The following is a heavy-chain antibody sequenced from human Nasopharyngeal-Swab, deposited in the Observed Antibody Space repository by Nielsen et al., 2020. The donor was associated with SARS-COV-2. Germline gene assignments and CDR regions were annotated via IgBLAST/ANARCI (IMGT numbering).Heavy chain of an antibody. V-gene: IGHV1-46*01. CDR2: INPSGGST. J-gene: IGHJ6*03. D-gene: IGHD3-3*01. CDR1: GYTFTSYY. Sequence: ASVEVSCKASGYTFTSYYMHWVRQAPGQGLEWMGIINPSGGSTSYAQKFQGRVTMTRDTSTSTVYMELSSLRSEDTAVYYCARDVIIYDFWSGYYQDPVSYYMDVWGKGTTVTVSS. CDR3: ARDVIIYDFWSGYYQDPVSYYMDV.